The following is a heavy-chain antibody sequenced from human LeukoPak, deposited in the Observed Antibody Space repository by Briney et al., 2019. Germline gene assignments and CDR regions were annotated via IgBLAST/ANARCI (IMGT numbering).Heavy chain of an antibody. CDR1: GFTFSSYG. V-gene: IGHV3-33*01. J-gene: IGHJ4*02. D-gene: IGHD4/OR15-4a*01. Sequence: PGRSLRLSCAASGFTFSSYGMHWVRQAPGKGLEWVAVIWYDGSNKYYADSVKGRFTISRDNSKNTLYLQMNSLRAEDTAVYYCARIGYGVSFDYWGQGTLVTVSS. CDR2: IWYDGSNK. CDR3: ARIGYGVSFDY.